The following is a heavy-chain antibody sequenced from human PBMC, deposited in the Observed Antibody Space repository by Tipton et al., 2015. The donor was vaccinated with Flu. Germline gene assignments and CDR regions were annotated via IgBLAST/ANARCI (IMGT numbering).Heavy chain of an antibody. Sequence: TLSLTCTVSSGSISSYYWSWIRQPPGKGLEWIGYIYYTGSTNYNPSLKSRVTISVDTSNNQFSLKLSSVTAADTAVYYCARLPLPLSYFDYWGQGTLVTVSS. V-gene: IGHV4-59*01. J-gene: IGHJ4*02. CDR3: ARLPLPLSYFDY. CDR2: IYYTGST. CDR1: SGSISSYY.